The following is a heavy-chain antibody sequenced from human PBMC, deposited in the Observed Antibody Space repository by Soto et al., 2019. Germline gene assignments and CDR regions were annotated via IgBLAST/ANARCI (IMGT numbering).Heavy chain of an antibody. V-gene: IGHV4-4*02. Sequence: SETLSLTCAVSGGSISSSSWWTWIRQSPGKGLEWIGEVYHAGSPNYNPSFQSRVTILADSSKNHFSLRLTSVTAADTAIYYCAGRLSFRGEFDIWGQGKKVTVSS. J-gene: IGHJ3*02. D-gene: IGHD2-21*01. CDR1: GGSISSSSW. CDR3: AGRLSFRGEFDI. CDR2: VYHAGSP.